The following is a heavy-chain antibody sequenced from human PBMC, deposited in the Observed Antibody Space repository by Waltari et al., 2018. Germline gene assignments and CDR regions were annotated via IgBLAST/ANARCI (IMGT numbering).Heavy chain of an antibody. D-gene: IGHD6-6*01. CDR3: VRDRTTVAARPGDY. V-gene: IGHV1-2*07. Sequence: QVVLVQSGAEVKKPGASVKVSCKASGYIFINYYLHWVRQAPGQGPEWMGWGNPATGNANYAHKFRGRVTMTWDTSSNTAFMDLSDLKSDDTAVYYCVRDRTTVAARPGDYWGQGTLVTVSS. CDR1: GYIFINYY. CDR2: GNPATGNA. J-gene: IGHJ4*02.